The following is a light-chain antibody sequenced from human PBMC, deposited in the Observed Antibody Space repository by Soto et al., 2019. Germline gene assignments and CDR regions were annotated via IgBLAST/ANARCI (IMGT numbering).Light chain of an antibody. CDR2: DAS. J-gene: IGKJ4*01. Sequence: EIVLTQSPATLSLSLGERATLSCRASQSLSGYLAWYQQKPGQAPRLLIYDASHRATGIPARFTGSGSGTDFTLTISRLEPEDSAVYYCQQYGTSPLTFGGGTKVDIK. CDR3: QQYGTSPLT. V-gene: IGKV3-20*01. CDR1: QSLSGY.